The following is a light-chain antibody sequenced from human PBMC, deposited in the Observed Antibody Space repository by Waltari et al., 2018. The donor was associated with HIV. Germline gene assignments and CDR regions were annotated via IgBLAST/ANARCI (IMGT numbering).Light chain of an antibody. CDR1: ASPKPY. V-gene: IGLV3-25*03. CDR2: KNT. CDR3: LSADSSGTYV. Sequence: SSELTQPPSVSVSPGQTARITCSGAASPKPYTHWFQQKPGQAPLVVIHKNTARPSGIPERFSASRSGTTVTLTISGVQTDDEADYYCLSADSSGTYVFGPGTTVTGL. J-gene: IGLJ1*01.